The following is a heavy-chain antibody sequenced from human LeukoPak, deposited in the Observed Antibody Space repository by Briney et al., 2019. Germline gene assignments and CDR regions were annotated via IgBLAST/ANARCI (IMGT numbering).Heavy chain of an antibody. CDR2: IAPSGRT. CDR3: VRDLGTGTTYTNRFDP. J-gene: IGHJ5*02. D-gene: IGHD1-7*01. CDR1: GFSFSAYE. V-gene: IGHV3-13*01. Sequence: PGGSLRLSWAASGFSFSAYEMHWVRQGPGKVLEWVSAIAPSGRTYYIESVKGRFTISRENAKNSVFLQMNSLRAGDTAVYYCVRDLGTGTTYTNRFDPWGQGALVTVSS.